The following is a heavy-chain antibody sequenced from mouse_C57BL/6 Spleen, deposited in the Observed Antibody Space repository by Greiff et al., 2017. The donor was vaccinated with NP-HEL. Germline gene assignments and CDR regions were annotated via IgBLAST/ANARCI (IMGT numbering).Heavy chain of an antibody. V-gene: IGHV1-52*01. CDR3: ARSEGYYYGSSYNYYAMDY. J-gene: IGHJ4*01. Sequence: QVQLQQSGAELVRPGSSVKLSCKASGYTFTSYWMHWVKQRPIQGLEWIGNIDPSDSETHYNQKFKDKATLTVDKSSSTAYMQLSSLTSEDSAVYYCARSEGYYYGSSYNYYAMDYWGQGTSVTVSS. CDR1: GYTFTSYW. D-gene: IGHD1-1*01. CDR2: IDPSDSET.